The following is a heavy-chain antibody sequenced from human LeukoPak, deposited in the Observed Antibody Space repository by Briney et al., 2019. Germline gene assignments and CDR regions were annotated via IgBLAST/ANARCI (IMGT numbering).Heavy chain of an antibody. V-gene: IGHV4-59*08. CDR2: IYYSGST. J-gene: IGHJ4*02. CDR3: ARLHSYGPKIDY. D-gene: IGHD5-18*01. CDR1: GGLIYRYY. Sequence: SDTLSLPCSVSGGLIYRYYWLWTPDSPGGAVEWIGYIYYSGSTNYNPSFKSRVTISVDTSKNQFSLKLSSVTAADTAVYYCARLHSYGPKIDYWGQGTLVTVSS.